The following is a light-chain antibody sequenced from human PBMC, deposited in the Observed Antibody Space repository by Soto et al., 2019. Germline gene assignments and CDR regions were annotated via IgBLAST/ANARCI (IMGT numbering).Light chain of an antibody. Sequence: EILLTQSPGALSLSPGERATLSCRASQSVSSTYLAWYQQKPGQAPRLLIYDVSSRATGIPDRFSGSGSGTDFPLPIRRLEPEDFSIHFCPPFCSSTRTFRQGTKVDIK. CDR3: PPFCSSTRT. CDR2: DVS. V-gene: IGKV3-20*01. J-gene: IGKJ1*01. CDR1: QSVSSTY.